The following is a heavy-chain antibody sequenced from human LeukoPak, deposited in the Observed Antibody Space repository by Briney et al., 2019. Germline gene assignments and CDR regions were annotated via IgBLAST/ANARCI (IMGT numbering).Heavy chain of an antibody. Sequence: SETLSLTCTVSGGSINSGPYYWAWIRQPPGKGLEWIGGISSGGSTFYNPSLKSRVTISLDTSRNQFSLKVTSVTAADTAFYYRARELTFSGSHRNFDSWGQGILVTVSS. CDR2: ISSGGST. J-gene: IGHJ4*02. V-gene: IGHV4-39*07. CDR1: GGSINSGPYY. D-gene: IGHD1-26*01. CDR3: ARELTFSGSHRNFDS.